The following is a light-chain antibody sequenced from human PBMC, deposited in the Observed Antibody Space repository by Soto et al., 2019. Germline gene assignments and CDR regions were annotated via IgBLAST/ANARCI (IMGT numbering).Light chain of an antibody. CDR1: QSVSSNY. J-gene: IGKJ1*01. Sequence: ESVLTQSPGTLSLSPGERATLSCRASQSVSSNYLAWYQQKPGQAPRLLIYGASTRETGITERFSGSGSGTDFTLTISRLEPEDSAVYYCQQYGSSPTWTFGQGTKVDIK. CDR2: GAS. V-gene: IGKV3-20*01. CDR3: QQYGSSPTWT.